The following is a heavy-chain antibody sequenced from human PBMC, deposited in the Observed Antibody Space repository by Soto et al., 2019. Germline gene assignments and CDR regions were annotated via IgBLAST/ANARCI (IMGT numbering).Heavy chain of an antibody. CDR1: GGTFSSYA. CDR3: ARSSYGGNSGDDAFDI. V-gene: IGHV1-69*05. Sequence: QVQLVQSGAEVKKPGSSVKVSCKASGGTFSSYAISWVRQAPGQGLEWMGGIIPIFGTANYAQKFQGRVTITXXEXTXXAYMELSSLRSEDTAVYYCARSSYGGNSGDDAFDIWGQGTMVTVSS. J-gene: IGHJ3*02. CDR2: IIPIFGTA. D-gene: IGHD4-17*01.